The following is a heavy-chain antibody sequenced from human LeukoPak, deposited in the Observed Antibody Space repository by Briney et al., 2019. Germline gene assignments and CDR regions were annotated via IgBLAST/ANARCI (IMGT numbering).Heavy chain of an antibody. CDR3: ARESRHYGDYVDYYYYYMDV. V-gene: IGHV4-4*07. J-gene: IGHJ6*03. CDR1: GGSISSYY. Sequence: SETLSLTCTVSGGSISSYYWSWIRQPAGKGLEWIGRIYTSGSTNYNPSLKSRVTMSVDTSKNQFSLKLSSVTVADTAVYYCARESRHYGDYVDYYYYYMDVWGKGTTVTISS. CDR2: IYTSGST. D-gene: IGHD4-17*01.